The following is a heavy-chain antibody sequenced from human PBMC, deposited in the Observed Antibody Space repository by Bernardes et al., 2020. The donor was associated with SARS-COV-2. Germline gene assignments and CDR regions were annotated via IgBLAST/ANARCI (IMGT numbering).Heavy chain of an antibody. CDR3: ARGTGNYGDWDY. J-gene: IGHJ4*02. CDR1: EFTFSSYC. V-gene: IGHV3-74*01. D-gene: IGHD4-17*01. Sequence: GGSLRLACTASEFTFSSYCMHWVRQPPGKGLVWVSRINGDGSRTSYADSVKGRFTISRDNAKNTVYLQMHSLTADDTAVYYCARGTGNYGDWDYWGQGTLVTVYS. CDR2: INGDGSRT.